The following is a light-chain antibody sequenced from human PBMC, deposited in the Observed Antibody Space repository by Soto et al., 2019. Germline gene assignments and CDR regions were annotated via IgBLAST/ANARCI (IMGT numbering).Light chain of an antibody. J-gene: IGKJ4*01. CDR2: GAS. V-gene: IGKV3-20*01. CDR1: QSVSNTY. CDR3: HQFSRYPLT. Sequence: EVVLTQSPGTLSLSPGERATLSCRASQSVSNTYVAWYQHIPGQTPRLLIYGASNRATGIPDRFSGSGSGTDFTLTISRLEPEDFAVYYCHQFSRYPLTFGGGSKV.